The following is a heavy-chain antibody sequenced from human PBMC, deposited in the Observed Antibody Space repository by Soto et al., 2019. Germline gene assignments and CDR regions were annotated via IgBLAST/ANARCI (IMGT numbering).Heavy chain of an antibody. CDR2: IKSDGSST. CDR3: ARYVQVGAHPYYFDT. V-gene: IGHV3-74*01. Sequence: VGPIILSYASAEVTCSTYFVRLVSKVQGKGLVWVSRIKSDGSSTYYADSVEGRFTISRDNAKNTLYLQMNSLRDEDTAVYYCARYVQVGAHPYYFDTWGQGPLVTGSS. CDR1: EVTCSTYF. J-gene: IGHJ4*02. D-gene: IGHD1-26*01.